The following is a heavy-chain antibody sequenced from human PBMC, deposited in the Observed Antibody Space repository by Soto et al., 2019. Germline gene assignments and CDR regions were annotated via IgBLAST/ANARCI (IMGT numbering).Heavy chain of an antibody. CDR3: ARVTVYCSGSSCYDY. D-gene: IGHD2-15*01. CDR1: GFTFSSYS. Sequence: EVQLVESGGGLVKPGGSLRLSCAASGFTFSSYSMNWVRQAPGKGLEWVSSISSSSSYIYYADSVKGRFTISRDNAKNSLYLQMNSLRAEDTAVYYCARVTVYCSGSSCYDYWGQGTLVTVSS. CDR2: ISSSSSYI. J-gene: IGHJ4*02. V-gene: IGHV3-21*01.